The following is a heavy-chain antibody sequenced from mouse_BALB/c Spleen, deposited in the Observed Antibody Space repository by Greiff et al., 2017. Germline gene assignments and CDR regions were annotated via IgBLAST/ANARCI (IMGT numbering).Heavy chain of an antibody. CDR1: GFTFSSYT. Sequence: EVMLVESGGGLVKPGGSLKLSCAASGFTFSSYTMSWVRQTPEKRLEWVATISSGGSYTYYPDSVKGRFTISRDNAKNTLYLQMSSLKSEDTAMYYCTRVSSGNYYFDVWGAGTTVTVSS. CDR2: ISSGGSYT. D-gene: IGHD2-1*01. V-gene: IGHV5-6-4*01. CDR3: TRVSSGNYYFDV. J-gene: IGHJ1*01.